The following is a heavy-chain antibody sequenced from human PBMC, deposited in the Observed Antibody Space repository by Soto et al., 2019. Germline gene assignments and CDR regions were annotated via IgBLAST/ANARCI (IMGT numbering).Heavy chain of an antibody. V-gene: IGHV4-59*01. Sequence: SETLSLTCNVSGGSIRSYYCIWIRQPPGKGLEWIGYIYYNGNTNYNPALKSRVTISVDTSKNQFSLKLSSVTAADTAVYYFARATYYYGRSGYLYCFDHWGWGALVSVSS. D-gene: IGHD3-22*01. CDR3: ARATYYYGRSGYLYCFDH. CDR2: IYYNGNT. CDR1: GGSIRSYY. J-gene: IGHJ4*02.